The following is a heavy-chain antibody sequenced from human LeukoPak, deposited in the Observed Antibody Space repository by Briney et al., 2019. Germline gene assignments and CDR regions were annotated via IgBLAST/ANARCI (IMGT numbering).Heavy chain of an antibody. CDR2: ISSGSGYM. CDR1: GFTFSSYN. D-gene: IGHD5-12*01. J-gene: IGHJ4*02. CDR3: ARAGLYSGSGLDY. Sequence: GGFLRLSYVASGFTFSSYNMNWVRQAPGKGLEWVSSISSGSGYMYYADSVKGRFTISRDNAKNSLYLQMNSLKAEDTAVYYCARAGLYSGSGLDYWGPGTLVTVSS. V-gene: IGHV3-21*01.